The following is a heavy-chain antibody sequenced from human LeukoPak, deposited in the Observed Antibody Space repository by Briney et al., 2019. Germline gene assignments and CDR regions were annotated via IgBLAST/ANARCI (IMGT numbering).Heavy chain of an antibody. CDR1: GFTLSSYT. Sequence: GGSLRLSCTASGFTLSSYTMTWVRQAPGKGLEWVAVISYDGSNKYYADSVKGRFTISRDNSKNTLYLQMNSLRAEDTAVYYCARDPPYYYDSSGYFGAFDIWGQGTMVTVSS. CDR3: ARDPPYYYDSSGYFGAFDI. CDR2: ISYDGSNK. D-gene: IGHD3-22*01. J-gene: IGHJ3*02. V-gene: IGHV3-30*04.